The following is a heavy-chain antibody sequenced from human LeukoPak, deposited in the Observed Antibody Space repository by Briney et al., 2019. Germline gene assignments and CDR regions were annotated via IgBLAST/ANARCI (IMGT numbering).Heavy chain of an antibody. V-gene: IGHV3-48*03. CDR1: GFTFSNHE. D-gene: IGHD2-21*01. CDR2: TSRGGSDI. CDR3: VRARLIRLENFFDY. Sequence: QPGGSLRLSCVTSGFTFSNHEMNWVRQAPGKGLEWVAYTSRGGSDISYADSAKGRFTISSDIASNTLYLQMSSLRVEDTAVYFCVRARLIRLENFFDYWGQGTLVTVSS. J-gene: IGHJ4*02.